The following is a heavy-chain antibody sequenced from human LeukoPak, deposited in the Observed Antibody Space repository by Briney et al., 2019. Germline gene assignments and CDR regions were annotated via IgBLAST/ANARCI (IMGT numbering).Heavy chain of an antibody. J-gene: IGHJ1*01. D-gene: IGHD3-9*01. CDR2: FDPEDDER. CDR3: ATEHVHTTLIGDPTN. CDR1: GYNFTDFS. Sequence: ASVKVFCKISGYNFTDFSIHWVRQAPGKGLEWMGCFDPEDDERVYAQRFQGRLTMTEDTATGTAYMELTNLGFEDTAMYYCATEHVHTTLIGDPTNWGQGTLVTVSS. V-gene: IGHV1-24*01.